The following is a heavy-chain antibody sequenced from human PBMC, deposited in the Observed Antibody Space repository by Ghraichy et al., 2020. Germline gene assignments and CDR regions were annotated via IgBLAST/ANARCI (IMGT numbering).Heavy chain of an antibody. D-gene: IGHD5-18*01. CDR1: GFTFSSYA. Sequence: GGSLRLSCAASGFTFSSYALSWVRQAPGKGLEWVSAISANGGSTYYADSVKGRFIISRDNSKNTLYRQMNTLRAEDTAAYYCAKGGSREGSYGYIHWGQGTLATVAS. CDR2: ISANGGST. CDR3: AKGGSREGSYGYIH. V-gene: IGHV3-23*01. J-gene: IGHJ4*02.